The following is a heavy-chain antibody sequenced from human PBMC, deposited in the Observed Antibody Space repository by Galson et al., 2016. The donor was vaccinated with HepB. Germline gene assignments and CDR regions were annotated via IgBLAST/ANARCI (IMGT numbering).Heavy chain of an antibody. V-gene: IGHV1-18*01. CDR3: ARWAGGHFFQSSSHSYGLDV. D-gene: IGHD2-2*01. CDR2: ISTYNGVT. J-gene: IGHJ6*01. Sequence: SVKVSCKASGYTFSDYGVSWVRQAPGKGLEWMGWISTYNGVTKPALKFLGRVTMTKERSTSTAYMELRWLTSDDTALYFCARWAGGHFFQSSSHSYGLDVWGQGTTVIVSS. CDR1: GYTFSDYG.